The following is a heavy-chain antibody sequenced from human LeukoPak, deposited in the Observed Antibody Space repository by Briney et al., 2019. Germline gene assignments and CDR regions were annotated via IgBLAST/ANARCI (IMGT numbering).Heavy chain of an antibody. CDR3: ERTVYALSLGWFDP. D-gene: IGHD7-27*01. V-gene: IGHV1-2*02. Sequence: ASVKVSCKASGYTFTGYYMHWVRQAPGQGLEWMGWINPNSGGTNYAQKFQGRVTMTRDTSISTAYMELSRLRSDDTAVYYCERTVYALSLGWFDPWGQGTLVTVSS. J-gene: IGHJ5*02. CDR1: GYTFTGYY. CDR2: INPNSGGT.